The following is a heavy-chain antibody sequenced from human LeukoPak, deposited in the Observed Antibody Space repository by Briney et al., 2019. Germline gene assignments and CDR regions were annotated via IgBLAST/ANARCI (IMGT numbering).Heavy chain of an antibody. CDR1: GGSISSGDYY. CDR2: IYYSGST. D-gene: IGHD3-10*01. Sequence: PSETLSLTCTVSGGSISSGDYYWSWIRQPPGKGLEWIGYIYYSGSTYYNPSLKSRVTISVDTSKNQFSLKLSSVTAADTAVYYCAREPSYRDYFDYWGQGTLVTVSS. J-gene: IGHJ4*02. CDR3: AREPSYRDYFDY. V-gene: IGHV4-30-4*01.